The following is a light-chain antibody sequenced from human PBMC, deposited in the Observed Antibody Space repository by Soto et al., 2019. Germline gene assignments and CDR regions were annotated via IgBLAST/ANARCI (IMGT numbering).Light chain of an antibody. CDR2: DAS. J-gene: IGKJ1*01. CDR3: QQKSRCPWT. CDR1: QSINIW. V-gene: IGKV1-5*01. Sequence: DIQLTQSNPTLTASVGDRVTITCRASQSINIWLAWYQQRPGKAPKLLIYDASRLESGVPSRFTGSGSGTEFTLTITGLQPDDCATDYCQQKSRCPWTFGQGTRVEVK.